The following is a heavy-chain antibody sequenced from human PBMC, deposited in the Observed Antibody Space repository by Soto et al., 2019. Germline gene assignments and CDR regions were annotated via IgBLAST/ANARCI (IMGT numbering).Heavy chain of an antibody. CDR3: AREQSGEIMTMTDAFDI. CDR2: INAGNGNT. V-gene: IGHV1-3*01. CDR1: GYTFTSYA. D-gene: IGHD3-16*01. J-gene: IGHJ3*02. Sequence: QVQLVQSGAEVQKPGAPVKVSCKASGYTFTSYAIHWVRQAPGPRLEWMGWINAGNGNTQYSQKFQGRVTITRDTSASRAYMEVSSLRSEDTALYYCAREQSGEIMTMTDAFDIWGQGTMVTVSS.